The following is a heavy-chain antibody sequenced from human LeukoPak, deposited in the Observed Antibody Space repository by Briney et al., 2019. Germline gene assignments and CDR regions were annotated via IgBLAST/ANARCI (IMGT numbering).Heavy chain of an antibody. Sequence: SETLSLTCTVSGGSISSYYWSWIRQPPGKGLEWIGSIYYSGSTYYNPSLKSRVTISVDTSKNQFSLKLSSVTAADTAVYYCATLRFLEWLSGEGSDVDYYYGMDVWGQGTTVTVSS. CDR1: GGSISSYY. V-gene: IGHV4-59*05. CDR2: IYYSGST. D-gene: IGHD3-3*01. CDR3: ATLRFLEWLSGEGSDVDYYYGMDV. J-gene: IGHJ6*02.